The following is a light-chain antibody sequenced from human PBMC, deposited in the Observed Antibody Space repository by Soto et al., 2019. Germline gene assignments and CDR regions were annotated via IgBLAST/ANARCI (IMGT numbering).Light chain of an antibody. CDR2: VNY. CDR3: AAWDLSLSAVV. CDR1: SSNIGSKY. J-gene: IGLJ3*02. Sequence: QSVLTQPPSVSAAPGQKVTISCSGTSSNIGSKYVSWYQQVPGTAPQLLIFVNYKRPSGIPDRFSGSKSGTSATLAITGLQTGDEADYYCAAWDLSLSAVVFGGGTKVTVL. V-gene: IGLV1-51*02.